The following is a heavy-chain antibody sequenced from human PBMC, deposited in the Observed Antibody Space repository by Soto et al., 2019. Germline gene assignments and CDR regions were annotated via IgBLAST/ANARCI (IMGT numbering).Heavy chain of an antibody. J-gene: IGHJ4*02. V-gene: IGHV3-48*02. Sequence: EVQLVESGGGLVQPGGSLRLSCAASGFTFSSYSMNWVRQAPGKGLEWVSYISSSSSTIYYADSVKGRFTISRDNAKNSLYLQMNSMRDEDTAVYYCARQWYSSGWYADYWGQGTLVTVSS. CDR3: ARQWYSSGWYADY. D-gene: IGHD6-19*01. CDR2: ISSSSSTI. CDR1: GFTFSSYS.